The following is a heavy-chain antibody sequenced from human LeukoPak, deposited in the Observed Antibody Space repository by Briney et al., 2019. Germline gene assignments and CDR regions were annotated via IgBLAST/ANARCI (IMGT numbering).Heavy chain of an antibody. CDR1: GYSFSNSH. CDR3: ARDRLRIVGATRSVTYYYGMDV. D-gene: IGHD1-26*01. V-gene: IGHV1-46*01. CDR2: IAPSAGNT. J-gene: IGHJ6*02. Sequence: GASVKVSCKASGYSFSNSHVHWVRHWVRQAPGQGLEWVGAIAPSAGNTQYAQKFQGRVTMTRDTSTSTVYMELSSLRSEDTAVYYCARDRLRIVGATRSVTYYYGMDVWGQGTTVTVSS.